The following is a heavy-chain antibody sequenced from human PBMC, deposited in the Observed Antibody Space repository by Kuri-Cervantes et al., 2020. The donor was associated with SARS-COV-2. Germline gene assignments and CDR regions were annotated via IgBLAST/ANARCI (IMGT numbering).Heavy chain of an antibody. Sequence: ESLKISCTVSGGSISSYYWSWIRQPPGKGLEWIGYIYYSGSTNYNPSLKSRVTISVDTSKNQFSLKLSSVTAADTAVYYCARTLASITGTYMDVWGKGTTVTVSS. CDR1: GGSISSYY. V-gene: IGHV4-59*01. CDR2: IYYSGST. CDR3: ARTLASITGTYMDV. J-gene: IGHJ6*03. D-gene: IGHD1-7*01.